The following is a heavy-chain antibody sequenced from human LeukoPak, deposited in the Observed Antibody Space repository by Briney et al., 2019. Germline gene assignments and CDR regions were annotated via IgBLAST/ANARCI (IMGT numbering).Heavy chain of an antibody. CDR3: ARAPYLSSGS. CDR1: GGSFSGYY. V-gene: IGHV4-34*01. Sequence: PSETLSLTCAVYGGSFSGYYWSWIRQPPGKGLEWIGEIDHSGSTNYNPYLKSRVTISLDTSNNQFSLKLTSVTAADTAVYYCARAPYLSSGSWGQGILVAVSP. D-gene: IGHD3-22*01. J-gene: IGHJ3*01. CDR2: IDHSGST.